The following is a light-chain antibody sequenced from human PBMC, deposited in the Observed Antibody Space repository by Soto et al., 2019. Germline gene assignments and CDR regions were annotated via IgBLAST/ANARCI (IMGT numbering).Light chain of an antibody. J-gene: IGLJ3*02. V-gene: IGLV1-44*01. CDR2: NN. CDR1: SSNIGRST. CDR3: VAWDDSLKSWV. Sequence: QAVVTQPPSTSGTPGQRVTISCSGSSSNIGRSTVNWYLQFPGTAPKLLLFNNRRPSGVPDRFSSSKSGTSASLAISGLQSEDEADYYCVAWDDSLKSWVFGGGTKLTVL.